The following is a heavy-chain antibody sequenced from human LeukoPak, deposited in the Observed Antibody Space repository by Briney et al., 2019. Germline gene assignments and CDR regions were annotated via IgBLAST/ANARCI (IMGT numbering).Heavy chain of an antibody. CDR3: ARGAVGATTVYYYYMDV. D-gene: IGHD1-26*01. V-gene: IGHV3-72*01. J-gene: IGHJ6*03. Sequence: SGGTLRLSCAASGFTFSDHYMDWVRQAPGKGLEWVGRTRNKANSYTTEYAASAKGRFTISRDDSKNSLYLQMNSLKTEDTAVYYCARGAVGATTVYYYYMDVWGKGTTVTVSS. CDR2: TRNKANSYTT. CDR1: GFTFSDHY.